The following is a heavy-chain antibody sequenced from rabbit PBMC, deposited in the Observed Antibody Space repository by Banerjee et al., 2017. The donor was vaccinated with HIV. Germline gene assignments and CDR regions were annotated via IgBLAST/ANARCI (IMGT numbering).Heavy chain of an antibody. J-gene: IGHJ4*01. V-gene: IGHV1S45*01. CDR1: GIDFSSYYY. CDR3: ARVNAGSSGYPYYFNL. Sequence: QEQLEESGGDLVKPEGSLTLTCTASGIDFSSYYYMCWVRQAPGKGLEWIACIYADGSGYTYYASWAKGRFTISKTSSTTVTLQMTSLTAADTATYFCARVNAGSSGYPYYFNLWGPGTLVTVS. D-gene: IGHD1-1*01. CDR2: IYADGSGYT.